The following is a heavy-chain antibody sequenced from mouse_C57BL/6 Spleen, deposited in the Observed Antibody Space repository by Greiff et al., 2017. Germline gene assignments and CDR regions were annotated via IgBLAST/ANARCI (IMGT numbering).Heavy chain of an antibody. CDR3: ARRYGGYYGFDY. V-gene: IGHV1-55*01. J-gene: IGHJ2*01. CDR1: GYTFTSYW. D-gene: IGHD2-3*01. CDR2: IYPGSGST. Sequence: VQLQQPGAELVKPGASVKMSCKASGYTFTSYWITWVKQRPGQGLEWIGDIYPGSGSTNYNEKFKSKATLTVDTSSSTAYMQLSSLTSEDSAVYYCARRYGGYYGFDYWGQGTTLTVSS.